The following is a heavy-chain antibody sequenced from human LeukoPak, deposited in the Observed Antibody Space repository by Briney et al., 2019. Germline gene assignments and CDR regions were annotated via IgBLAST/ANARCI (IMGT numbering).Heavy chain of an antibody. V-gene: IGHV4-59*01. Sequence: SETLSLTCTVSGGSISSYYWSWIRQPPGKGLEWIAYIYYSGSTNYDPSLKSRVTISVDPSKNQFSLKLSSVTAADTAVYYCARDRTYYGSGSYHHYFDYWGQGTLVTVSS. D-gene: IGHD3-10*01. CDR3: ARDRTYYGSGSYHHYFDY. CDR1: GGSISSYY. CDR2: IYYSGST. J-gene: IGHJ4*02.